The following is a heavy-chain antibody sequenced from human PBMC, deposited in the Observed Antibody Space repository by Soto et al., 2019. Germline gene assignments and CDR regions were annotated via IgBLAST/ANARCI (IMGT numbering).Heavy chain of an antibody. CDR3: ARDLFYYDSSGYYPSTTYYGMDV. CDR1: GFTFSSYA. Sequence: QVQLVESGGGVVQPGRSLRLSCAASGFTFSSYAMHWVRQAPGKGLEWVAVISYDGSNKYYADSVKGRFTISRDNSKNTLYLQMNSPSAEDTAVYYCARDLFYYDSSGYYPSTTYYGMDVWGQGTTVTVSS. D-gene: IGHD3-22*01. J-gene: IGHJ6*02. V-gene: IGHV3-30-3*01. CDR2: ISYDGSNK.